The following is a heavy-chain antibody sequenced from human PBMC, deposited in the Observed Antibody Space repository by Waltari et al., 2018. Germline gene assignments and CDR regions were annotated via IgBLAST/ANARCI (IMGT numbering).Heavy chain of an antibody. D-gene: IGHD1-20*01. CDR3: ARESGIDHGDYFDY. J-gene: IGHJ4*02. Sequence: VQLQESGPGLVKPSGTLSLTCAVSGGSISSSNWWSWVRQPPGKGLEWVANIKQDGSEKYYVDSVKGRFTISRDNAKNSLYLQMNSLRAEDTAVYYCARESGIDHGDYFDYWGQGTLVTVSS. CDR1: GGSISSSNW. CDR2: IKQDGSEK. V-gene: IGHV3-7*01.